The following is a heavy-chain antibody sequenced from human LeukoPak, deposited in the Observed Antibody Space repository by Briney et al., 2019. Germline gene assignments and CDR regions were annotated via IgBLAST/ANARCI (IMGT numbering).Heavy chain of an antibody. Sequence: SETLSLTCTVSGGSISSDYWSWIRQPPGKGLEWIGYIYHSGSTNYNPSLKSRVTISVDTSKNQFSLKLSSVTAADTAVYYCARRGLNYYGSGSYYYYMDVWGKGTTVTISS. D-gene: IGHD3-10*01. V-gene: IGHV4-59*12. J-gene: IGHJ6*03. CDR2: IYHSGST. CDR3: ARRGLNYYGSGSYYYYMDV. CDR1: GGSISSDY.